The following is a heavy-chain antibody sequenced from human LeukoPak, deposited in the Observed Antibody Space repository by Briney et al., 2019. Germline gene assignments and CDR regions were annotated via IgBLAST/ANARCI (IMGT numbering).Heavy chain of an antibody. CDR3: ARDPGDYAAYNYMDV. V-gene: IGHV4-39*07. J-gene: IGHJ6*03. D-gene: IGHD4-17*01. CDR2: IYYSGST. Sequence: KASETLSLTCTVSGGSISSSSYYWGWIRQPPGKGLEWIGSIYYSGSTYYNPSLKSRVTISVDTSKNQFSLKLRSVSAADTAVYYCARDPGDYAAYNYMDVWGKGTTVTVSS. CDR1: GGSISSSSYY.